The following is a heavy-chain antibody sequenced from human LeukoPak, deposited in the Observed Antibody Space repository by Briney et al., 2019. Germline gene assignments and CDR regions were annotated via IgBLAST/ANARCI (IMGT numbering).Heavy chain of an antibody. V-gene: IGHV4-30-4*01. CDR3: ARGLIIGTTSPFDY. CDR1: GGSISSGDYY. J-gene: IGHJ4*02. CDR2: MYYSGIT. D-gene: IGHD1-7*01. Sequence: SETLSLTCTVSGGSISSGDYYWSWIRQPPGKGLEWIAYMYYSGITYYNPSLKSRVTMSADTSKNQLSLKLSSVTAADTAVYYCARGLIIGTTSPFDYWGQGTLVTVSS.